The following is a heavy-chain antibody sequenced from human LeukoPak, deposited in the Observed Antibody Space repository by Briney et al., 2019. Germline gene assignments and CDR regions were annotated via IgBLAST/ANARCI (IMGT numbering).Heavy chain of an antibody. V-gene: IGHV3-30*02. D-gene: IGHD5-12*01. CDR3: AKGGATILDY. CDR2: IRFDGSNK. CDR1: GFTFSSYA. Sequence: PGGSLRLSCAASGFTFSSYAMHWVRQAPGKGLQWVAFIRFDGSNKYYADSVKGRFTISRDNSKNTLHLQMNSLRAEDTAVYYCAKGGATILDYWGQGTLVTVSS. J-gene: IGHJ4*02.